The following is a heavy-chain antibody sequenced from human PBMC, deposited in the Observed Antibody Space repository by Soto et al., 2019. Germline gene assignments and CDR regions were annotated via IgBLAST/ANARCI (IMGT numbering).Heavy chain of an antibody. V-gene: IGHV2-5*02. CDR2: IYWDDDK. D-gene: IGHD1-20*01. CDR1: GFSLTSRPVG. J-gene: IGHJ4*02. Sequence: SGLAGEPTQTLTLTCSFSGFSLTSRPVGVGWIRQPPGKALEWLAVIYWDDDKRYSPPLRSRLTITKDTSKNQVVLTVTNVDPMDTATYYCAHRLGGYTWNDGYFDFWGQGTLVTVSS. CDR3: AHRLGGYTWNDGYFDF.